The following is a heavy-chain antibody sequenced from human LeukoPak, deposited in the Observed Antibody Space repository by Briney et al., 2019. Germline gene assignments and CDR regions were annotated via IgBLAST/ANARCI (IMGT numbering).Heavy chain of an antibody. CDR2: ISAYSGNT. Sequence: ASVKVSCKASGGTFSSYAITWVRQAPGQGLEWMGWISAYSGNTNYAQKLHGRVTMTTDTSTSTAYMELRSLRSDDTAVYYCARVIVAGALMWGQGTLVTVSS. CDR1: GGTFSSYA. J-gene: IGHJ4*02. V-gene: IGHV1-18*01. CDR3: ARVIVAGALM. D-gene: IGHD1-26*01.